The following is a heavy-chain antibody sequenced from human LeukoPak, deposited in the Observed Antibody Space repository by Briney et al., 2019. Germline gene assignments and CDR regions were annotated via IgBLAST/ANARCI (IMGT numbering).Heavy chain of an antibody. CDR1: GYSFTSYW. CDR3: ARQFYGDYEVNWFDP. Sequence: GESLKISCKGSGYSFTSYWIGWVRQMPGKGLEWMGIIYPGDSDTRYSPSLQGQVTISADKSISTAYLQWSSLKASDTAMYYCARQFYGDYEVNWFDPWGQGTLVTVSS. J-gene: IGHJ5*02. V-gene: IGHV5-51*01. D-gene: IGHD4-17*01. CDR2: IYPGDSDT.